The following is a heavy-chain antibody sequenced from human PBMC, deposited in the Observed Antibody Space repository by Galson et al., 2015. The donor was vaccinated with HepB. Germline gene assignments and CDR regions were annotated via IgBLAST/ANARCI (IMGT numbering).Heavy chain of an antibody. CDR3: ARLQLTGDPGGDY. CDR2: INPNSGGT. Sequence: SVKVSCKASGYTFTGYYMHWVRQAPGQGLEWMGRINPNSGGTNYAQKFQGRVTMTRDTSISTAYMELSRLRSDDTAVYYCARLQLTGDPGGDYWGQGTLVTVSS. J-gene: IGHJ4*02. D-gene: IGHD7-27*01. CDR1: GYTFTGYY. V-gene: IGHV1-2*06.